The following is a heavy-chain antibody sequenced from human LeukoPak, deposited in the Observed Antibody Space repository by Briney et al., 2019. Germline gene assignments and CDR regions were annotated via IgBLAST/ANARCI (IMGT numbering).Heavy chain of an antibody. CDR3: ARGRLKWLRGAFDI. V-gene: IGHV1-18*01. CDR2: ISTYNGIT. J-gene: IGHJ3*02. CDR1: GYTFNSYA. D-gene: IGHD3-22*01. Sequence: ASVKVSCKASGYTFNSYAITWVRQAPGQGLEWMGWISTYNGITSYAQKLQGRVTMTTDTSSTTAYMELRSLRSDDTALYYCARGRLKWLRGAFDIWGQGTMVTVSS.